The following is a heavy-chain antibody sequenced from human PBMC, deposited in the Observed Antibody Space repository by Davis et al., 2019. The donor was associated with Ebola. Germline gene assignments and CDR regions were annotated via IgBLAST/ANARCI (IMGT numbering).Heavy chain of an antibody. CDR1: GYSFSTYW. V-gene: IGHV5-51*01. J-gene: IGHJ4*02. CDR2: IHPGDSDT. Sequence: GESLKISCKVSGYSFSTYWIGWVRQMPGKGLEWMGIIHPGDSDTRYSPSFQGQVTISADRSSGTAYLQWSSLKASDSAMYYCARRVGGGNLYYFDYWGQGTLVTVSS. D-gene: IGHD4-23*01. CDR3: ARRVGGGNLYYFDY.